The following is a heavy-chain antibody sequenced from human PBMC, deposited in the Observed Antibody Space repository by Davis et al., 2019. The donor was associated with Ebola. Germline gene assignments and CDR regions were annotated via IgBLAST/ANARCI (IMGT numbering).Heavy chain of an antibody. D-gene: IGHD2-2*01. CDR2: ISSSSSYI. Sequence: GESLKISCAASGFTFSSYSMNWVRQAPGKGLEWVSSISSSSSYIYYADSVKGRFTISRDNAKNSPYLQMNSLRAEDTAVYYCARDNQDVIVVVPAATPYFDYWGQGTLVTVSS. V-gene: IGHV3-21*01. J-gene: IGHJ4*02. CDR3: ARDNQDVIVVVPAATPYFDY. CDR1: GFTFSSYS.